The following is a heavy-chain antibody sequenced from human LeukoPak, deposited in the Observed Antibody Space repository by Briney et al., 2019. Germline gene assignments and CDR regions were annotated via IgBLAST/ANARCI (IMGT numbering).Heavy chain of an antibody. CDR1: GFTFSTST. V-gene: IGHV3-21*01. D-gene: IGHD2-21*02. J-gene: IGHJ5*02. Sequence: PGGSLRLSCAASGFTFSTSTMNWVRQAPGKGLEWVSSISGGSDYIYYADSVKGRFTISRENAKNSLYLQMNSLRGEDTAVYYCVRIPNSADFPDWFDPWGQGTLVTVSS. CDR2: ISGGSDYI. CDR3: VRIPNSADFPDWFDP.